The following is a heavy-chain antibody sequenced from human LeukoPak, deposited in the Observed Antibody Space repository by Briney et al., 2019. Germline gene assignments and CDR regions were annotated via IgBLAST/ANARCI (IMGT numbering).Heavy chain of an antibody. Sequence: PGGSLRLSCAASGFTVSSNYMSWVRQAPGKGLEWVSVIYSGGSTYYADSVKGRFTISRDNSKNTLYLQMNSLRAEDTAVYYCAKTKVATTTAYYLDYWGQGTPVTVSS. CDR2: IYSGGST. CDR1: GFTVSSNY. V-gene: IGHV3-53*05. D-gene: IGHD5-12*01. J-gene: IGHJ4*02. CDR3: AKTKVATTTAYYLDY.